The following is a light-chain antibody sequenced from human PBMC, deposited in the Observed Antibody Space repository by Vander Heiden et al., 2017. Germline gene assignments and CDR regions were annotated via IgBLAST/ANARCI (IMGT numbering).Light chain of an antibody. CDR2: GAS. V-gene: IGKV3-20*01. J-gene: IGKJ5*01. CDR3: QQYGSSTIT. CDR1: QSISSSY. Sequence: SPGEGGALSCRARQSISSSYLAWYQQQPEPGQAPRLLIYGASSRATGIPASFSGSGSGTDFTLTINRLEPEDFAVYYCQQYGSSTITFGQGTRLEIK.